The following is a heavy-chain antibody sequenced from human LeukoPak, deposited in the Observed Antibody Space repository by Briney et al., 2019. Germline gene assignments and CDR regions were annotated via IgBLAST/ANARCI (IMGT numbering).Heavy chain of an antibody. D-gene: IGHD6-13*01. CDR1: GFTFSHYG. J-gene: IGHJ1*01. V-gene: IGHV3-30*03. CDR3: ARDADGSTWSTKQFQH. CDR2: ITYDASKK. Sequence: GGSLRLSCAASGFTFSHYGMHWVRQAPGKGLERVAVITYDASKKSYADSVKGRFTISRDNSKNTLYLEINSLKPEDTAAYYCARDADGSTWSTKQFQHWGQGTLVTVSS.